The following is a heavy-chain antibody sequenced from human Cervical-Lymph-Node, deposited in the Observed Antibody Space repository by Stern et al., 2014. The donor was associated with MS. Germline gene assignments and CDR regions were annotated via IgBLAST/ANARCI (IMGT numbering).Heavy chain of an antibody. CDR2: VYYSGTT. V-gene: IGHV4-61*01. D-gene: IGHD5-12*01. CDR3: ARLSRYSRSSWFDP. Sequence: QLQLQESGPGLVKASETLSLTCTVFGDSVNSETYFWSWIRQPPGTGLEWIGYVYYSGTTNYNPPLESRVTISVDTSRNQFSLRLNSVTAADTAVYYCARLSRYSRSSWFDPWGQGTLVTVSS. J-gene: IGHJ5*02. CDR1: GDSVNSETYF.